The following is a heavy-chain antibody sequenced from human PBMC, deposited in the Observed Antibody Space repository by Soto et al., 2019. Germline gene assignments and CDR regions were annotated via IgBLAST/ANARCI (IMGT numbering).Heavy chain of an antibody. V-gene: IGHV6-1*01. Sequence: SPTRALACAISGDSVSSNSAALNWIRQSPSRGIEWLGRTYYRSKSYNDYSVSVKSRITINPATSKHQFSLQLNSVTPEATAVYSCALSLAAASTGWFDPWGQGTLVTVSS. D-gene: IGHD6-13*01. CDR2: TYYRSKSYN. CDR3: ALSLAAASTGWFDP. CDR1: GDSVSSNSAA. J-gene: IGHJ5*02.